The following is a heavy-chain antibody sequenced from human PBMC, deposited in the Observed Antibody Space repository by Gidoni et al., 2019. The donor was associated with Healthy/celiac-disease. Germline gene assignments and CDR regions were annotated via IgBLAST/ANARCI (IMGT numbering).Heavy chain of an antibody. Sequence: EVQLVESGGGLIQPGGSLRLSCAASGFTVSSIYMSWVRQAPGKGLEWVSAIYSGGSTYYADSVKGRFTISRDNSKNTLYLQMNSLRAEDTAVYYCARAGSGSYYSEYDYWGQGTLVTVSS. CDR3: ARAGSGSYYSEYDY. D-gene: IGHD1-26*01. CDR2: IYSGGST. V-gene: IGHV3-53*01. CDR1: GFTVSSIY. J-gene: IGHJ4*02.